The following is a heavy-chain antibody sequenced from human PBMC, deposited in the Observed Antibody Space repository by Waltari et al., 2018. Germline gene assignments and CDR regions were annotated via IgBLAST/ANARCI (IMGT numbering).Heavy chain of an antibody. CDR2: IIPILGIA. Sequence: QVQLVQSGAEVKKPGSSVQVSCKASGGTFSSYAIRWLRQAPGPGLEWMGGIIPILGIANYAQKFQGRVTITADKSTSTAYMELSSLRSEDTAVYYCARDRYSTKKYYYYMDVWGKGTTVTVSS. D-gene: IGHD4-4*01. J-gene: IGHJ6*03. V-gene: IGHV1-69*10. CDR1: GGTFSSYA. CDR3: ARDRYSTKKYYYYMDV.